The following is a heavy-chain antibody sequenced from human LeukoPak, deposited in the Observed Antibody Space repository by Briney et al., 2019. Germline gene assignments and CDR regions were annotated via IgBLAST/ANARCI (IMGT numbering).Heavy chain of an antibody. CDR1: GLPFTNAW. V-gene: IGHV3-23*01. CDR2: ISGSGGST. CDR3: ARDGYCSGGSCYPTSVGDV. D-gene: IGHD2-15*01. J-gene: IGHJ6*02. Sequence: GESLRLSCSAPGLPFTNAWMSWGRQAPGKGLEWVSAISGSGGSTYSADSVKGRFTISRDNSKNTLYLQMDSLRAEDTAVYYCARDGYCSGGSCYPTSVGDVWGQGTTVTVSS.